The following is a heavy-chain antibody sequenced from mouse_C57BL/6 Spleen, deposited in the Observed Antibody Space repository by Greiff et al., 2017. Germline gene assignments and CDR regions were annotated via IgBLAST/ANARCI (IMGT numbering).Heavy chain of an antibody. J-gene: IGHJ1*03. D-gene: IGHD1-1*01. Sequence: QVQLQQPGAELVRPGTSVKLSCTASGYTFTSYWMDWVKQRPGQGLEWIGNIYPSDSETHYNQKFKDKATLTVDKSSSTAYMQLSSLTSEDSAVYYCARGPPYYYGSSSWYFDVWGTGTTVTVSS. CDR1: GYTFTSYW. CDR3: ARGPPYYYGSSSWYFDV. V-gene: IGHV1-61*01. CDR2: IYPSDSET.